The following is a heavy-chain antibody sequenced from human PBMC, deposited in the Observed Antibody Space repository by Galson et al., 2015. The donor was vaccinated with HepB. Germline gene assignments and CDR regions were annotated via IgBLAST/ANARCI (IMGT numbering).Heavy chain of an antibody. Sequence: SVKVSCKASGGTFSSYAISWVRQAPGQGLEWMGGIIPIFGTANYARKFQGRVTITADESTSTAYMELSSLRSEDTAVYYCARVAYCGGDCPIYYYYGMDVWGQGTTVTVSS. V-gene: IGHV1-69*13. CDR3: ARVAYCGGDCPIYYYYGMDV. CDR2: IIPIFGTA. D-gene: IGHD2-21*02. J-gene: IGHJ6*02. CDR1: GGTFSSYA.